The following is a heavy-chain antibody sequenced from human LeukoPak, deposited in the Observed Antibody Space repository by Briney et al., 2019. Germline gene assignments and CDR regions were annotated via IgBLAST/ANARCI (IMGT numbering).Heavy chain of an antibody. CDR1: GFTFSSYA. J-gene: IGHJ4*02. CDR3: ASDSGYDFRSPGDY. V-gene: IGHV3-30*04. Sequence: GGSLRLSCAASGFTFSSYAMHWVRQAPGKGLEWVVVISYDGSNKYYADSVKGRFTISRDNSKNTLYLQMNSLRAEDTAVYYCASDSGYDFRSPGDYWGQGTLVTVSS. CDR2: ISYDGSNK. D-gene: IGHD5-12*01.